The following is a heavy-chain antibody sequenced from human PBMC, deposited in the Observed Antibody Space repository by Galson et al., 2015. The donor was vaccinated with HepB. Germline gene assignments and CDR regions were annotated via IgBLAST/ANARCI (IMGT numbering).Heavy chain of an antibody. CDR3: TRCNFWSGYID. J-gene: IGHJ4*02. CDR2: IRSKAYGGTT. Sequence: LRLSCAASGFTFGDYAMSWFRQAPGKGLEWVGFIRSKAYGGTTEYAASVKGRFTISRDASKSIAYLQMNSLKTEDTAVYYRTRCNFWSGYIDWGQGTLVTVSS. CDR1: GFTFGDYA. D-gene: IGHD3-3*01. V-gene: IGHV3-49*03.